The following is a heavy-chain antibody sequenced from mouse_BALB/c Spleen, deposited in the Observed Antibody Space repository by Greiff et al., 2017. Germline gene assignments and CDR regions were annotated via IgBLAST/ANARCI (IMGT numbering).Heavy chain of an antibody. J-gene: IGHJ2*01. V-gene: IGHV5-6-5*01. CDR2: ISSGGST. CDR1: GFTFSSYA. D-gene: IGHD1-1*01. CDR3: ARGGYYYGSSSCYFDY. Sequence: DVMLVESGGGLVKPGGSLKLSCAASGFTFSSYAMSWVRQTPEKRLEWVASISSGGSTYYPDSVKGRFTISRDNARNILYLQMSSLRSEDTAMYYGARGGYYYGSSSCYFDYWGQGTTLTVSS.